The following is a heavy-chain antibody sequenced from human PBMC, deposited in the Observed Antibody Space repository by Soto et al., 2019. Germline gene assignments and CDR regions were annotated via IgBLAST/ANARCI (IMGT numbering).Heavy chain of an antibody. V-gene: IGHV4-31*03. CDR3: ASSGRMYYYDSSGYYPGAFDI. CDR2: IYYSGST. CDR1: GGSISSGGYY. D-gene: IGHD3-22*01. J-gene: IGHJ3*02. Sequence: KASETLSLTCTVSGGSISSGGYYWSWIRQHPGKGLEWIGYIYYSGSTYYNPSLKSRVTISVDTSKNQFSLKLSSVTAADTAVYYCASSGRMYYYDSSGYYPGAFDIWGQGTRVT.